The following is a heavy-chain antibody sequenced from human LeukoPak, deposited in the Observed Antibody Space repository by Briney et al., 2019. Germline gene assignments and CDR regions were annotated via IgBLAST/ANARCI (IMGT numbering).Heavy chain of an antibody. D-gene: IGHD5-18*01. CDR1: GFTFRSYS. J-gene: IGHJ4*02. CDR2: IGSSSSSI. Sequence: PGGSLRLSCAASGFTFRSYSMNWVRQAPGKGLEWVSYIGSSSSSIYYADSVKGRFTISRDNAKNALFLQMNSLRVEDTAVYYCARDLEYRYGPKEWGQGTLVTVSS. V-gene: IGHV3-48*01. CDR3: ARDLEYRYGPKE.